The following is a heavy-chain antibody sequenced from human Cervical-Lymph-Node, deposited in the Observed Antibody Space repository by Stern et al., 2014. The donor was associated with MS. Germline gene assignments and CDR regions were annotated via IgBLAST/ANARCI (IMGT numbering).Heavy chain of an antibody. CDR2: IYYDGST. D-gene: IGHD1-1*01. Sequence: QVQLQESGPGLVKSSETVSLTCTVSGASISSNFWNWIRQPPGKGLAWIGYIYYDGSTNYNPSLKSRVTISVDTTKNQFSLRLTSVSAVDTAVYYCARVRGRGTRQSWFDSWGQGTLVTVSS. CDR3: ARVRGRGTRQSWFDS. V-gene: IGHV4-59*01. J-gene: IGHJ5*01. CDR1: GASISSNF.